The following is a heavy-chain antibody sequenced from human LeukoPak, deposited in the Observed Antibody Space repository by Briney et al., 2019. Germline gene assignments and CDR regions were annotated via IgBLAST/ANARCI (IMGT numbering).Heavy chain of an antibody. Sequence: GGSLRLSCAAAGFTFSTYGIHWVRQAPGKGLVWVSRINNDGSYTSYADSVKGRFTISRDNAKNTLYVQMNSLRAEDTAVYYCARMGHDILVPSGMDVWGQGTTVTVSS. D-gene: IGHD1-1*01. CDR2: INNDGSYT. CDR3: ARMGHDILVPSGMDV. J-gene: IGHJ6*02. CDR1: GFTFSTYG. V-gene: IGHV3-74*01.